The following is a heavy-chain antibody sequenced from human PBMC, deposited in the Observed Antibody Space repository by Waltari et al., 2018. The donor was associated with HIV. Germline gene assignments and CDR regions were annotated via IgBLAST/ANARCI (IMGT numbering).Heavy chain of an antibody. CDR2: ISNYNGNT. CDR3: AREMYDTSGYYYFDY. CDR1: GYTFTSYG. D-gene: IGHD3-22*01. J-gene: IGHJ4*02. Sequence: QVQLVQSGAEVKKPGASVKVSCKASGYTFTSYGISWVRQAPGQGLEWMGWISNYNGNTNYAQKLQGRGTMTTDTSTNTAYMDLRSLRSDDTAVYYCAREMYDTSGYYYFDYWGQGTLVTVSS. V-gene: IGHV1-18*01.